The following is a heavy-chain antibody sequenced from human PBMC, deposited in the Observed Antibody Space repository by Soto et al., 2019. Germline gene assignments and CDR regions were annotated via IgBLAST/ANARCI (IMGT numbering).Heavy chain of an antibody. V-gene: IGHV1-18*01. Sequence: GASVKVSCKASGYTFTSYGVSWVRQAPGRGLEWMGWISASNGNTNYAQKLQGRITMTTDTSTSTAYMELRGVRSDDTAVYYCARGPITGTNWFDPWGQGTLVTVSS. CDR2: ISASNGNT. CDR1: GYTFTSYG. J-gene: IGHJ5*02. D-gene: IGHD1-7*01. CDR3: ARGPITGTNWFDP.